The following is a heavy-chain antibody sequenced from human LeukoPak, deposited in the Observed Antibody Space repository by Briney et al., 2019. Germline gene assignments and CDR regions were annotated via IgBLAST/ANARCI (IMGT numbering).Heavy chain of an antibody. V-gene: IGHV6-1*01. D-gene: IGHD2-2*01. J-gene: IGHJ4*02. CDR1: GDSLFTNSVA. CDR2: TYYRSKWSF. CDR3: ARGKYTSFDN. Sequence: SQTLSPTCAISGDSLFTNSVAWNWIRQSPSRGLEWLGRTYYRSKWSFEYAVSVKSRITINADTSKNQFSLQLNSVTPEDTAVYYCARGKYTSFDNWGQGTLVTVSS.